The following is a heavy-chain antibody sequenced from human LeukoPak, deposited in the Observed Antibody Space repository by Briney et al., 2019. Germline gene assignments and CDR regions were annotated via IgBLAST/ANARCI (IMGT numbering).Heavy chain of an antibody. V-gene: IGHV1-2*02. CDR2: INPNSGGT. CDR1: GYTFTGYY. CDR3: AREMGIGYCSSTSCLPDRTIDV. Sequence: SSVKVSCKASGYTFTGYYMHWVRQAPGQGLEWMGWINPNSGGTNYAQKFQGRVTMTRDTSISTAYMELSRLRSDDTAVYYCAREMGIGYCSSTSCLPDRTIDVWGKGTTVTVSS. J-gene: IGHJ6*03. D-gene: IGHD2-2*01.